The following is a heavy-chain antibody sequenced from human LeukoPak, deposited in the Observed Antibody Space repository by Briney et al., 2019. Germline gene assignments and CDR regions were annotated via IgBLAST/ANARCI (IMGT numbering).Heavy chain of an antibody. CDR1: GFIVSRNY. Sequence: GGSLRLSCAASGFIVSRNYMNWVRQAPGKGLEWVSAISGSGDSTYYADSVKGRFTISRDNSKNTLYLQMNSLRAEDTAVYYCAKAGAVVVVAAKYFDFWGQGTLVTVSS. V-gene: IGHV3-23*01. CDR2: ISGSGDST. CDR3: AKAGAVVVVAAKYFDF. D-gene: IGHD2-15*01. J-gene: IGHJ4*02.